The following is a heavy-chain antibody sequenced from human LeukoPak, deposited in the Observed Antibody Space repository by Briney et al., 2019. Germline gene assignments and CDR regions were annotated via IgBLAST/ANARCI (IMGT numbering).Heavy chain of an antibody. V-gene: IGHV1-2*02. Sequence: ASVKVSCKASGYTFTGYYMHWARQAPGQGLEWMGWINPNSGGTNYAQKFQGRVTMTRDTSISTAYMELSRLRSDDTAVYYCARQGITWDIVVVPAAKGVDGMDVWGQGTTVTVSS. CDR1: GYTFTGYY. CDR3: ARQGITWDIVVVPAAKGVDGMDV. D-gene: IGHD2-2*01. J-gene: IGHJ6*02. CDR2: INPNSGGT.